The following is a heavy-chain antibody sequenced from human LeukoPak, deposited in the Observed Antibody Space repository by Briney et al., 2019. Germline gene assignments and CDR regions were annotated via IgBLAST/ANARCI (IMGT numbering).Heavy chain of an antibody. J-gene: IGHJ4*02. V-gene: IGHV1-2*06. CDR1: GYTFTDYF. CDR3: ARDLSSSPHWELDY. Sequence: ASVKVSCKASGYTFTDYFVHWRRQAPGGGLGWVGRVRCNSGETYLSQTFRDRITVTRDTAISTVFLELTSLESDDTAIYYCARDLSSSPHWELDYWGQGTLVTVSS. CDR2: VRCNSGET. D-gene: IGHD7-27*01.